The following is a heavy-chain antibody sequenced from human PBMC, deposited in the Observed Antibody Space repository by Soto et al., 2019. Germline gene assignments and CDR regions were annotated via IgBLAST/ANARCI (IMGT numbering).Heavy chain of an antibody. J-gene: IGHJ5*02. CDR1: GTSISSYY. D-gene: IGHD2-2*01. CDR2: IHYSGTT. CDR3: ARVISSRDEWIDL. Sequence: SETLSLTCTVSGTSISSYYWSWIRQPPGKGLEWIANIHYSGTTNYNPSLASRVSISVDQSKNQISLNLTAVTAADTATYYCARVISSRDEWIDLWGQGTLVTVSS. V-gene: IGHV4-59*12.